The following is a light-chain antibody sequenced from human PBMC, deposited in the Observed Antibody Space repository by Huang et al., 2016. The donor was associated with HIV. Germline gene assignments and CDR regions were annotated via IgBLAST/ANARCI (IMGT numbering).Light chain of an antibody. V-gene: IGKV1-33*01. J-gene: IGKJ1*01. CDR1: QDISNY. CDR3: QHQTT. Sequence: DIQMTQSPSSLSASVGDRVTITCQASQDISNYLNWYQHKPGKAPKFLIYDASNLETGVPSRFRGSGSGTDFTFTISSLQPEDIATYYCQHQTTFGQGTKVEIK. CDR2: DAS.